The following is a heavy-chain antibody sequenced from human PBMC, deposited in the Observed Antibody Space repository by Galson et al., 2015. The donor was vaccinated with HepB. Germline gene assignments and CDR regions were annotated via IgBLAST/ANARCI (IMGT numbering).Heavy chain of an antibody. J-gene: IGHJ4*02. Sequence: SLRLSCAASGFTFSSYWMHWVRQAPGKGLVWVSRINSDGSSTSYADSVKGRFTISRDNAKNTLYLQMNSLRAEDTAVYYCASMSITMVRGARGRGYWGQGTLVTVSS. D-gene: IGHD3-10*01. CDR1: GFTFSSYW. CDR2: INSDGSST. V-gene: IGHV3-74*01. CDR3: ASMSITMVRGARGRGY.